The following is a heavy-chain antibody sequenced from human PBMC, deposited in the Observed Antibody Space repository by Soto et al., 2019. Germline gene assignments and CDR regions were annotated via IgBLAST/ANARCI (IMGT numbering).Heavy chain of an antibody. Sequence: GGSPRLSYAASGFTFSSYAMSWVRQAPGKGLEWVSAISGSGGSTYYADSVKGRFTISRDNSKNTLYLQMNSLRAEDTAVYYCAKEIGFSRSNNWLDPWGQGTLVTVSS. CDR2: ISGSGGST. CDR1: GFTFSSYA. J-gene: IGHJ5*02. V-gene: IGHV3-23*01. D-gene: IGHD3-3*02. CDR3: AKEIGFSRSNNWLDP.